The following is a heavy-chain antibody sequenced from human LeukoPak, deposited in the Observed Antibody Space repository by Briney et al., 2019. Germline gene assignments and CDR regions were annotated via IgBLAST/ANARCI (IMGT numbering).Heavy chain of an antibody. CDR3: ARAQYYDSSGYYYL. V-gene: IGHV1-69*04. Sequence: ASVKVSCKASGGTFSSYAISWVRQAPGQGLEWMGRIIPILGIANYAQKFQGRVTITADKSTSTAYMELSSLRSEDTAVYYCARAQYYDSSGYYYLWGQGTLVTVSS. D-gene: IGHD3-22*01. CDR2: IIPILGIA. J-gene: IGHJ4*02. CDR1: GGTFSSYA.